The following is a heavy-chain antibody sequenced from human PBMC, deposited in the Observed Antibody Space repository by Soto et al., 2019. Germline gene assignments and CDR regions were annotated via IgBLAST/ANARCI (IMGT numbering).Heavy chain of an antibody. V-gene: IGHV4-4*07. CDR2: IYSSGST. CDR3: ACLYNWNGWSLY. J-gene: IGHJ4*02. CDR1: GVSITSYY. Sequence: QVQLQESGPGLVKPSETLSLTCTVSGVSITSYYWSWIRQPAGKGLEWIGRIYSSGSTNYNPSLKSRVTMSIDTSKNQFALKLSSVSAADTAVYYCACLYNWNGWSLYWGQGTLVTVSS. D-gene: IGHD1-20*01.